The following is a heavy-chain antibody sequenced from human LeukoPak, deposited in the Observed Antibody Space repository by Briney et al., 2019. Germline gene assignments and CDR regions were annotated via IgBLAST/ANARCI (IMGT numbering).Heavy chain of an antibody. J-gene: IGHJ4*02. V-gene: IGHV3-33*06. Sequence: GGSLRLSCAASGFPFSGSGMHWVRQAPGKGLEWVAGIWYDGSHQYYADSVKGRFTISRDNSKNTLDLQMNSLRAEDTAVYYCAKSDCGTIGCKLLNYWGQGTLVTVSS. CDR2: IWYDGSHQ. CDR1: GFPFSGSG. D-gene: IGHD2-21*01. CDR3: AKSDCGTIGCKLLNY.